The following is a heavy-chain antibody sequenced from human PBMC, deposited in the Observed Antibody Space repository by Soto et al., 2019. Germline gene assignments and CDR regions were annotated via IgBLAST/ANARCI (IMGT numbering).Heavy chain of an antibody. Sequence: ASETLSLTCTVSGGSISSGDYYWSWIRQPPGKGLEWIGYIYYSGSTYYNPSLKSRVTISVDTSKNQFSLKLSSVTAADTAVYYCARGSAGLRLGELSLYSTDYFDYWGQGTLVTVYS. V-gene: IGHV4-30-4*01. D-gene: IGHD3-16*02. CDR3: ARGSAGLRLGELSLYSTDYFDY. CDR2: IYYSGST. J-gene: IGHJ4*02. CDR1: GGSISSGDYY.